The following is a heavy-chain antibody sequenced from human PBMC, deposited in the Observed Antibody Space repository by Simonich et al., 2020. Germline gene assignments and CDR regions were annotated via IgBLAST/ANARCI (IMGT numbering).Heavy chain of an antibody. V-gene: IGHV1-69*05. CDR1: GGTFSSYA. CDR2: IIPIFGTA. J-gene: IGHJ1*01. D-gene: IGHD6-6*01. Sequence: QVQLVQSGAEVKKPGSSVKVSCKASGGTFSSYAISWVRQAPGQGLEWMGGIIPIFGTANYAKKFQGRVTMTRDTYISTAYMELSRLRSDDTAVYYCAVESQSTSIAARGYFQHWGQGTLVTVSS. CDR3: AVESQSTSIAARGYFQH.